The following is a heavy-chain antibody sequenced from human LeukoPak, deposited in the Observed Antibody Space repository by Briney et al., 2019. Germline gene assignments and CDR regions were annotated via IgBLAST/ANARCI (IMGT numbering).Heavy chain of an antibody. J-gene: IGHJ4*02. CDR3: ARARGLLSYYFDY. CDR2: IYSGGST. Sequence: GGSLRLXCAASGFTVSSNYMSWVRQAPGKGLECVSVIYSGGSTYYADSVKGRFTISRDNSKNTLYLQMNSLRAEDTAVYYCARARGLLSYYFDYWGQGTLVTVSS. V-gene: IGHV3-53*01. D-gene: IGHD3-10*01. CDR1: GFTVSSNY.